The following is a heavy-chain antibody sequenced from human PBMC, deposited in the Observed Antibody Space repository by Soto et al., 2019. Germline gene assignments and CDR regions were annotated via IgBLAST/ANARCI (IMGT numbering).Heavy chain of an antibody. D-gene: IGHD5-18*01. Sequence: SETLSLTCSVSGDSMTNYYWTWIRQPAGKGLEWIGRIYTSGSTNYNPSLKSRVTMSIDTSKKQFSLNLNSVTAADTAVYYCARDPMDTSRASYDHYYGIDVWGQGTTVTVSS. V-gene: IGHV4-4*07. CDR3: ARDPMDTSRASYDHYYGIDV. J-gene: IGHJ6*02. CDR2: IYTSGST. CDR1: GDSMTNYY.